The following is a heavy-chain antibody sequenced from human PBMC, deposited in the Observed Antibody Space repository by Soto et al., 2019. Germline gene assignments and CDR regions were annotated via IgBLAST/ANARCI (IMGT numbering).Heavy chain of an antibody. D-gene: IGHD5-18*01. J-gene: IGHJ4*02. V-gene: IGHV3-30*18. CDR3: AKDLGSYGNRGGNY. CDR2: ISYDGSNK. Sequence: QVQLVESGGGVVQPWRSLRLSCAASGFTFSSYGMHWVRQAPGKGLEWVAVISYDGSNKYYADSVKGRFTISRDNSKNTLYLQMNSLRAEDTAVYYCAKDLGSYGNRGGNYWGQGTLVTVSS. CDR1: GFTFSSYG.